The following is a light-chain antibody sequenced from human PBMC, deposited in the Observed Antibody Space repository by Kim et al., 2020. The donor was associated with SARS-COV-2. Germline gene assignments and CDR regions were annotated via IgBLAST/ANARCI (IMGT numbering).Light chain of an antibody. CDR3: QQTYRIPYT. Sequence: DIQMTQSPSSLSASVGDRVTITCRASQSVSSFLNWYQQKPGKAPELLIYGASSLQSGVPSRFSGTESGTDFTLTISSLQAEDFATYYCQQTYRIPYTCGQGTKLEI. J-gene: IGKJ2*01. CDR1: QSVSSF. CDR2: GAS. V-gene: IGKV1-39*01.